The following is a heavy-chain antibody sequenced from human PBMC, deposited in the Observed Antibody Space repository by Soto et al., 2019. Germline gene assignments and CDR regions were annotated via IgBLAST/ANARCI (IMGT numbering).Heavy chain of an antibody. CDR1: GGSISSVDYY. CDR2: IYHSGST. D-gene: IGHD6-6*01. Sequence: QVQLQESGPGLVKPSQTLSLTCTVSGGSISSVDYYWSWIRQPPGKGLEWIGYIYHSGSTYYNPSLKSRVTISVDTSKNQFSLKLSSVNAADTDVYYCARGRPDGARLDPWGQGTLVTVSS. J-gene: IGHJ5*02. CDR3: ARGRPDGARLDP. V-gene: IGHV4-30-4*01.